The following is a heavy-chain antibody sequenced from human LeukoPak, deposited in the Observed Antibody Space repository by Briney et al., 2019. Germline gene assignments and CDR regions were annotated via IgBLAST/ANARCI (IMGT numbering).Heavy chain of an antibody. Sequence: PGGSLRLSCAASGFTFSGYGMHWVRQAPGKGLEWVAFMRYDGTNKYYADSVKGRFTVSGDNSKNTLYLQMNSLGAEDTAVYYCAKVSVAGRYYYYMDVWGKGTTVTVSS. D-gene: IGHD6-19*01. J-gene: IGHJ6*03. V-gene: IGHV3-30*02. CDR1: GFTFSGYG. CDR2: MRYDGTNK. CDR3: AKVSVAGRYYYYMDV.